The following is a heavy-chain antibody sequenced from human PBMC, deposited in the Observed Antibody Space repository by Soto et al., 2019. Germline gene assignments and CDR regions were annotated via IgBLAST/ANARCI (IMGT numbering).Heavy chain of an antibody. Sequence: QVQLVESGGGVVQPGTSLRLSCAASGFTFRNYAMHWVRQSPAKGLEWLAVISFDGAIIFYADAAKGRFTISRDNSKETRYLQLDSLRPEDTGVYFCARDPYGGYIFDSWGQGTQVTLSS. CDR3: ARDPYGGYIFDS. D-gene: IGHD5-12*01. V-gene: IGHV3-30-3*01. CDR2: ISFDGAII. J-gene: IGHJ4*02. CDR1: GFTFRNYA.